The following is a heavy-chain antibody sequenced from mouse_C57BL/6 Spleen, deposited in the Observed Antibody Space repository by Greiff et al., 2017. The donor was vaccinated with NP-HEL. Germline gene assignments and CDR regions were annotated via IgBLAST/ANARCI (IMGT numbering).Heavy chain of an antibody. Sequence: VQLVESGAELVRPGPSVKVSCKASGYAFTNYLIEWVKQRPGQGLEWIGVINPGSGGTNYNEKFKGKATLTADKSSSTAYMQLSSLTSEDSAVYFCARSITTVADFDYWGQGTTLTVSS. V-gene: IGHV1-54*01. J-gene: IGHJ2*01. CDR1: GYAFTNYL. CDR3: ARSITTVADFDY. D-gene: IGHD1-1*01. CDR2: INPGSGGT.